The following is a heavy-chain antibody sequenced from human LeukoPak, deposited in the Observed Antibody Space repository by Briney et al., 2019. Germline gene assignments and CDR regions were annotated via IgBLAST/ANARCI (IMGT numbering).Heavy chain of an antibody. J-gene: IGHJ4*02. CDR1: GFTVSSNY. D-gene: IGHD6-13*01. V-gene: IGHV3-53*01. CDR3: ARSSNHYSSSWPGDY. Sequence: PGGSLRLSCAASGFTVSSNYMSWVRQAPGKGLEWVSVIYSGGSTYYADSVKGRFTISRDNSKNTLYLQMNSLRAEDTAVYYCARSSNHYSSSWPGDYWGQGTLVTVSS. CDR2: IYSGGST.